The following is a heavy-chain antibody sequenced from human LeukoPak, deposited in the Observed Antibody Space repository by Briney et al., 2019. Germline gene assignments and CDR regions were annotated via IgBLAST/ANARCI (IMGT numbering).Heavy chain of an antibody. CDR3: AFVAPYSCMDY. D-gene: IGHD5-18*01. CDR1: RYTFTRYG. CDR2: ISAYNGNT. V-gene: IGHV1-18*01. J-gene: IGHJ4*02. Sequence: ASVHVSCKPSRYTFTRYGISWVRQAPGQGREGMGWISAYNGNTNYAQKLQGRVTMNTDTSTSTAYMELRSLRSDDTAVYYCAFVAPYSCMDYWGQGTLVTVSS.